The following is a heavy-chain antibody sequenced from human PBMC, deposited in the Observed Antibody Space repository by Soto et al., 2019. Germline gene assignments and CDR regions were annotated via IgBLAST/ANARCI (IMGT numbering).Heavy chain of an antibody. D-gene: IGHD4-17*01. CDR2: ISSSSSYI. Sequence: GGSLRLSCAASGFTFSSYSMNWVRQAPGKGLEWVSSISSSSSYIYYADSVKGRFTISRDNAKNSLYLQMNSLRAEDTAVYYCARVPRYGDHVPIYYYYYYMDVWGKGTTVTVSS. V-gene: IGHV3-21*01. J-gene: IGHJ6*03. CDR3: ARVPRYGDHVPIYYYYYYMDV. CDR1: GFTFSSYS.